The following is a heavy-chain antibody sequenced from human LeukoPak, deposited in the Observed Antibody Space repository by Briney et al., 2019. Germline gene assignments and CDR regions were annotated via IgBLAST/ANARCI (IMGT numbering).Heavy chain of an antibody. CDR1: GFNFDDYG. J-gene: IGHJ4*02. Sequence: PGGSLRLSCAASGFNFDDYGMSWVRQAPGKGLEWVGFIRSKAYGGTTEYAASVKGRFTISRDDSKSIAYLQMNSLKTEDTAVYYCTRGSAVAGRFYFDYWGQGTLVTVSS. V-gene: IGHV3-49*04. CDR3: TRGSAVAGRFYFDY. CDR2: IRSKAYGGTT. D-gene: IGHD6-19*01.